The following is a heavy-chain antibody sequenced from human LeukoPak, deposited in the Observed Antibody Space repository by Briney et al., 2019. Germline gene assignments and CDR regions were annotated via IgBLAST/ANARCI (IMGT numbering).Heavy chain of an antibody. J-gene: IGHJ6*03. CDR2: ISYDGSNK. V-gene: IGHV3-30*04. CDR1: GFTFSSYA. CDR3: AKQVLRSYYYYMDV. D-gene: IGHD3-16*01. Sequence: PPGKSLRLSCAASGFTFSSYAMHWVRQAPGKGLEWVALISYDGSNKYYADSVKGRFTISRDNSKNTLYLQMNSLRAEDTAVYYCAKQVLRSYYYYMDVWGKGTTVTVSS.